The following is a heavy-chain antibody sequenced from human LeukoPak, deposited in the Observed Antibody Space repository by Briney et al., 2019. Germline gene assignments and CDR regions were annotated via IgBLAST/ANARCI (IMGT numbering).Heavy chain of an antibody. D-gene: IGHD2-15*01. CDR3: VKGQWGYCSGGSCYWSDP. Sequence: GGSLRLSCSASGFTFSSYAMHWVRQAPGKGLEYVSAISSNGGSTYYADSVKGRFTISRDNSKNTLYLQMSSLRAEDTAVYYCVKGQWGYCSGGSCYWSDPWGQGTLVTVSS. CDR1: GFTFSSYA. J-gene: IGHJ5*02. CDR2: ISSNGGST. V-gene: IGHV3-64D*06.